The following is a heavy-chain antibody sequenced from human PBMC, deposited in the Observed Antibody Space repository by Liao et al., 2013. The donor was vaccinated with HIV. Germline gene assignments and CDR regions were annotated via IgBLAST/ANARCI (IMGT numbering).Heavy chain of an antibody. CDR2: MYTSGNT. J-gene: IGHJ4*01. D-gene: IGHD7-27*01. Sequence: QVQLQESGPGLVKPWETLSLTCTVSGGSISSDYWSWIRQPVGKGLEWIGRMYTSGNTIYNPSLKSRVTMSVDTSKNQFSLNLRSVTAADTAVYYCARVGAGDWNFDCWGPEPWSPSPQ. CDR3: ARVGAGDWNFDC. V-gene: IGHV4-4*07. CDR1: GGSISSDY.